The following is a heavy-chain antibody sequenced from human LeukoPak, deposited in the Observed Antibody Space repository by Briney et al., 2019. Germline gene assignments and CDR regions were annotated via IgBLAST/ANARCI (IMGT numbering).Heavy chain of an antibody. D-gene: IGHD2-21*02. Sequence: GGSLRLSCAASGFTFSGSAMHWVRQASGKGLEWVGRIRSKANSYATAYAASVKGRFTISRDNSKNTLYLQMNSLRVEDTAVYYCAEDHLGYCGGDCSPADYWGQGTLVTVSS. CDR3: AEDHLGYCGGDCSPADY. J-gene: IGHJ4*02. V-gene: IGHV3-73*01. CDR1: GFTFSGSA. CDR2: IRSKANSYAT.